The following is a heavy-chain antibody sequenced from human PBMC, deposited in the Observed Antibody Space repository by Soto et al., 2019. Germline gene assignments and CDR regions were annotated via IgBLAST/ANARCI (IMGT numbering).Heavy chain of an antibody. CDR3: ARTLTLYSSSGDYYGMDV. CDR2: IYPGDSDT. Sequence: ESLKISCKGSGYSFTSYWIGWVRQMPGKGLEWMGIIYPGDSDTRYSPSFQGQVTISADKSISTAYLQWSSLKASDTAMYYCARTLTLYSSSGDYYGMDVWGQGTTVTVSS. V-gene: IGHV5-51*01. J-gene: IGHJ6*02. D-gene: IGHD6-6*01. CDR1: GYSFTSYW.